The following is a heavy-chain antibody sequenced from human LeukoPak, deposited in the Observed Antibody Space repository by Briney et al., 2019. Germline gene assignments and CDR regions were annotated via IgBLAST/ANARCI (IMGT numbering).Heavy chain of an antibody. V-gene: IGHV4-59*08. J-gene: IGHJ4*02. Sequence: PSETLSLTCTVSGGSISSYYWSWIRQPPGKGLEWIGYIYYSGSTNYNPSLKSRVTISVDTSKNQFSLKLSSVTAADTAVYYCARHIGGYNSWGQGTLVTVSS. CDR2: IYYSGST. CDR3: ARHIGGYNS. D-gene: IGHD5-12*01. CDR1: GGSISSYY.